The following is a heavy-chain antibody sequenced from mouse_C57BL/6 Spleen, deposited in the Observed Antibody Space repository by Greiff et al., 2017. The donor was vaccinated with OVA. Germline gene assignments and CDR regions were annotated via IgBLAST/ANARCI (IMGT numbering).Heavy chain of an antibody. Sequence: VQLQQPGAELVRPGSSVKLSCKASGYTFTSYWMDWVKQRPGQGLEWIGNIYPSDSETHYNQKFKDKATLTVDKSSSTAYMQLSSLTSEDSAVYYCARGYYYGSSPFAWWGQGTLVTVSA. J-gene: IGHJ3*01. V-gene: IGHV1-61*01. CDR1: GYTFTSYW. CDR3: ARGYYYGSSPFAW. CDR2: IYPSDSET. D-gene: IGHD1-1*01.